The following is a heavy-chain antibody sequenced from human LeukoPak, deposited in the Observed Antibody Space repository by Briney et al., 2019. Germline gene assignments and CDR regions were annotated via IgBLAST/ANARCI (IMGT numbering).Heavy chain of an antibody. V-gene: IGHV4-59*01. J-gene: IGHJ4*02. CDR3: ARGRMTYYDFWSGYPDAHYFDY. CDR1: GGSISSYY. D-gene: IGHD3-3*01. Sequence: SETLSLTCTVSGGSISSYYWSWIRRPPGKGLEWIGYIYYSGSTNYNPPLKSRVTISVDTSKNQFSLKLSSVTAADTAVYYCARGRMTYYDFWSGYPDAHYFDYWGQGTLVTVSS. CDR2: IYYSGST.